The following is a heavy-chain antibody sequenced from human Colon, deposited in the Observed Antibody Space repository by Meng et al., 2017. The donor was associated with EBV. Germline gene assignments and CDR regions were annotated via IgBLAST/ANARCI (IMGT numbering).Heavy chain of an antibody. CDR1: GASISSNNW. CDR3: ARGNAYNAPSFDY. V-gene: IGHV4-4*02. J-gene: IGHJ4*02. D-gene: IGHD5-24*01. Sequence: QGPLQESGPGLVEPSGTLSLTCAVSGASISSNNWWSWVRQPPGKGLEWIGEIYHGGNTNYNPSLKSRVTISVDRSNDQFSLSLSSVTAADTAVYYCARGNAYNAPSFDYWGQGTLVTVSS. CDR2: IYHGGNT.